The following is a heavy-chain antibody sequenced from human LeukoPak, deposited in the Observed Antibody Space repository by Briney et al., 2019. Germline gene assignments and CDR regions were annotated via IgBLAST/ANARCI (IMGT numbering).Heavy chain of an antibody. Sequence: GGSLRLSCAASGFTFSSYAMSWVRQAPGKRLEWVSAISGSGGSTYYADSVKGRFTISRDNSKNTLYLQMNSLRAEDTAVYYCAKSGYFDWLAHFDYWGQGTLVTVSS. CDR2: ISGSGGST. CDR3: AKSGYFDWLAHFDY. J-gene: IGHJ4*02. D-gene: IGHD3-9*01. V-gene: IGHV3-23*01. CDR1: GFTFSSYA.